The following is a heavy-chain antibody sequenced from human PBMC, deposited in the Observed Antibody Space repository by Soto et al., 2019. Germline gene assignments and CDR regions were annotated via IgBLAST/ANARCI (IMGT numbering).Heavy chain of an antibody. V-gene: IGHV4-4*02. CDR3: ARDSAGTPKPNWFDP. Sequence: SETVSLTCAFSGGSIISSNWWSLVRHPPGKGLEWIGEIYHSGSTNYNPSLKSRVTISVDKSKNQFSLKLSSVTAADTAVYYCARDSAGTPKPNWFDPWGQGTLVTVS. CDR2: IYHSGST. CDR1: GGSIISSNW. J-gene: IGHJ5*02. D-gene: IGHD1-7*01.